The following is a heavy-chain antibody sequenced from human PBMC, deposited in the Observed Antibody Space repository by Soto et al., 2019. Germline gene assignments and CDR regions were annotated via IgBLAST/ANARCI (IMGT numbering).Heavy chain of an antibody. V-gene: IGHV3-30*18. J-gene: IGHJ4*02. CDR1: GFTFSSYG. D-gene: IGHD1-26*01. CDR2: ISYDGSNK. CDR3: AKDVVGATREYYFDY. Sequence: GGSLRLSCAASGFTFSSYGMHWVRQAPGKGLEWVAVISYDGSNKYYADSVKGRFTISRDNSKNTLYLQMNSLRAEDTAVYYCAKDVVGATREYYFDYWGQGTLVTVSS.